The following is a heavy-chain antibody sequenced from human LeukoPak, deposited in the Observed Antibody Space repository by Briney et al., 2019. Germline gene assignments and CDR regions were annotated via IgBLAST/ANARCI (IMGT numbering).Heavy chain of an antibody. CDR3: ARDRVFLRNPPYMDV. J-gene: IGHJ6*03. CDR2: INPISGGT. V-gene: IGHV1-2*02. CDR1: GYTFTRYY. Sequence: ASVKVSCKASGYTFTRYYMHWVRQAPGQGLEWMGWINPISGGTNYAQKFQGRVTMTRDTTISTAYMELSRLRSDDTAVYYYARDRVFLRNPPYMDVWGKGTTVTVSS.